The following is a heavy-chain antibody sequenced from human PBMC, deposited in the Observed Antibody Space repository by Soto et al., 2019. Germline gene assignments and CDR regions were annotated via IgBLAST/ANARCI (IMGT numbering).Heavy chain of an antibody. J-gene: IGHJ4*02. D-gene: IGHD6-25*01. Sequence: QVQLVQSGSEVQKPGASVNVSCKAFGYTFTSYGFSWVRQVPGQGLEWLGWISAVNGDTQYAQTMKGRLNATTDPSTTTVHMELRSLTPADTAVYYCTREAGWQRMVPYDWGQGTLVSVS. V-gene: IGHV1-18*04. CDR2: ISAVNGDT. CDR1: GYTFTSYG. CDR3: TREAGWQRMVPYD.